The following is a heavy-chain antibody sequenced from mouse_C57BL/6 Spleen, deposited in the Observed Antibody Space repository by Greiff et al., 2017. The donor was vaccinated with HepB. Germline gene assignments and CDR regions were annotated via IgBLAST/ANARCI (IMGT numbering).Heavy chain of an antibody. D-gene: IGHD2-3*01. J-gene: IGHJ4*01. CDR3: ARDGYYPYYAMDY. CDR2: INYDGSST. V-gene: IGHV5-16*01. Sequence: VQLKQSEGGLVQPGSSMKLSCTASGFTFSDYYMAWVRQVPEKGLEWVANINYDGSSTYYLDSLKSRFIISRDNAKNILYLQMSSLKSEDTATYDCARDGYYPYYAMDYWGQGTSVTVSS. CDR1: GFTFSDYY.